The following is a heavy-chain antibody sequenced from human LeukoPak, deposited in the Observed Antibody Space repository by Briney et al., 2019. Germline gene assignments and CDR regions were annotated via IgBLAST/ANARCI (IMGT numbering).Heavy chain of an antibody. Sequence: SETLSLTCAVYGGSFSVYYWSWIRQPLGKGLEWIGEINPSGSTNYNPSLKSRVTISADTSKNQFSLKLSSVTAADTAVYYCARGGPSGYSSGSPILHYFDYWGQGTLVTVSS. CDR1: GGSFSVYY. J-gene: IGHJ4*02. CDR3: ARGGPSGYSSGSPILHYFDY. D-gene: IGHD5-18*01. V-gene: IGHV4-34*01. CDR2: INPSGST.